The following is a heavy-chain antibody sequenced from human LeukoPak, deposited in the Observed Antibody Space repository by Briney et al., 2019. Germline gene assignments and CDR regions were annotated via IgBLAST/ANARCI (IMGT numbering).Heavy chain of an antibody. J-gene: IGHJ4*02. Sequence: GGSLRLSCAASGFTFSNYAMSWVRQAPGKGLEWVSTLSGTGGSTYYADSVKGRFTISRDNSKNTLYLQVSSLRAEDTAVYYCARPAGYQLPKEMFLYYWGQGTLVTVSS. CDR1: GFTFSNYA. CDR2: LSGTGGST. V-gene: IGHV3-23*01. CDR3: ARPAGYQLPKEMFLYY. D-gene: IGHD2-2*01.